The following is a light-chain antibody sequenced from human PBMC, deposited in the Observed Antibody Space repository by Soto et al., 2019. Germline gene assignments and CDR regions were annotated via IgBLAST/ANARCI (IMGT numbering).Light chain of an antibody. V-gene: IGLV2-23*02. Sequence: QSVLPQPASVSGSPGQSITISCPGTSSDVGNYKFVSWYQQHPDKAPKVMIYEVSQRPSGVSDRFSGSKSGNTASLTISGLQAEDEADYYCCSYAGSSPSYVFGTGTKVTVL. J-gene: IGLJ1*01. CDR3: CSYAGSSPSYV. CDR1: SSDVGNYKF. CDR2: EVS.